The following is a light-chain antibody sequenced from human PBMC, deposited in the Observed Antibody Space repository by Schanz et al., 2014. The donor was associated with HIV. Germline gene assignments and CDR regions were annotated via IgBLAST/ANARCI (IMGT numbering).Light chain of an antibody. V-gene: IGLV1-44*01. CDR1: SSNIGSNT. CDR3: ATWDDSLTGFV. Sequence: QSLLTQPPSASGTPGQRVTISCSGSSSNIGSNTVNWYQQLPGMAPKPLIHRDNQRASGVPDRFSGSKSGTSASLAISGLRSEDESDYYCATWDDSLTGFVFGSGTKLTVL. J-gene: IGLJ1*01. CDR2: RDN.